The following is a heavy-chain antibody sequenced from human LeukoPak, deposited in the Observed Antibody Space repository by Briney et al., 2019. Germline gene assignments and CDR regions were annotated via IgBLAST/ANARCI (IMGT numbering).Heavy chain of an antibody. V-gene: IGHV3-66*04. Sequence: GGSLRLSCAASGFTVSSNYMSWVRQAPGKGLEWVSVIYSGGSTYYADSVKGRFTISRDNSKSTLYLQMNSLRAEDTAVHFCAKRGVVIRVILVGFHKEAYYFDSWGQGALVTVSS. CDR1: GFTVSSNY. CDR2: IYSGGST. D-gene: IGHD3-22*01. CDR3: AKRGVVIRVILVGFHKEAYYFDS. J-gene: IGHJ4*02.